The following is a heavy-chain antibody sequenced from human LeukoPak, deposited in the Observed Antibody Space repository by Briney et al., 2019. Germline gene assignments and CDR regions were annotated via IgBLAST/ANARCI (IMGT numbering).Heavy chain of an antibody. CDR1: GFTLSYYD. CDR2: IGTGGDA. J-gene: IGHJ4*02. D-gene: IGHD3-10*01. Sequence: GGSLRLSCVAPGFTLSYYDMHWVRQAPGKGLEWVSGIGTGGDANYAGSVRGRFTISREDAKRSLYLQMNSLRAGDTAVYYCARDRGTGFDLWGQGTLVSVS. CDR3: ARDRGTGFDL. V-gene: IGHV3-13*01.